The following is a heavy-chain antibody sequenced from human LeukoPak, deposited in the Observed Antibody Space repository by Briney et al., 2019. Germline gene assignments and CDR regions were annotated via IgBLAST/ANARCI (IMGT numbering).Heavy chain of an antibody. CDR1: GFSFSSYA. Sequence: GGSLRLSCAASGFSFSSYAMSWVRQAPGKGLEWITVISATGGSTYNADSVKGRFTISRDNSKNTLNLQMNNLRAEDTAVYYCAKDLTATTGWYSGVDVWGQGTMVTVSS. CDR2: ISATGGST. CDR3: AKDLTATTGWYSGVDV. V-gene: IGHV3-23*01. D-gene: IGHD4-17*01. J-gene: IGHJ6*02.